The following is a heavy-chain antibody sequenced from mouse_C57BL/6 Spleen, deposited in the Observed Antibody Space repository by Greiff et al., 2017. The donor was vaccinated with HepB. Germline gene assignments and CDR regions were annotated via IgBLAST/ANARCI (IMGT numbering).Heavy chain of an antibody. CDR2: ISSGGDHI. Sequence: EVKLMESGEGLVKPGGSLKLSCAASGFTFSSYAMSWVRQTPEKRLEWVAYISSGGDHIYYADTVKGRFTISRDNARNTLYLQMSSLKSEDTAIYYCTSVITTVVARAMDYWGQGTSVTVSS. D-gene: IGHD1-1*01. J-gene: IGHJ4*01. CDR1: GFTFSSYA. CDR3: TSVITTVVARAMDY. V-gene: IGHV5-9-1*02.